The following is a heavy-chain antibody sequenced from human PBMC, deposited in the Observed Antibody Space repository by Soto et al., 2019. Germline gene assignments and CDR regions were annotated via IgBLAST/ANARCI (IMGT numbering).Heavy chain of an antibody. Sequence: QLQLQESGPGLVKPSETLSLTCTVSGGSISSSSYYWGWIRQPPGKGLEWIGSIYYSGSTYYNPSLKSRVTIAVDTPKNQFSLKLSSVTAADTAVYYCARRGYYAISAFDIWGQGTMVTVSS. V-gene: IGHV4-39*01. CDR3: ARRGYYAISAFDI. CDR2: IYYSGST. D-gene: IGHD2-8*01. CDR1: GGSISSSSYY. J-gene: IGHJ3*02.